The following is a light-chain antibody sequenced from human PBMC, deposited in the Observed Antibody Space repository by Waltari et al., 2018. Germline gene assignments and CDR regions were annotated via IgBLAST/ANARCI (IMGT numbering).Light chain of an antibody. CDR3: QQYGSPLT. CDR1: QSVSSAY. Sequence: EIVLTQSPGTLSLSPGERATLSCRASQSVSSAYLAWYQQKPGQAPRLLIYGASRRATGIPDRFSGSGSGTDFTLTIRRLEPEDFAVYYCQQYGSPLTFGGGTKVEIK. V-gene: IGKV3-20*01. CDR2: GAS. J-gene: IGKJ4*01.